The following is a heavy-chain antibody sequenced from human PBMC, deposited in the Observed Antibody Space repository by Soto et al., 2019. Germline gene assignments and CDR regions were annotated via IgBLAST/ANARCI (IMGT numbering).Heavy chain of an antibody. CDR2: IKQDGSEK. CDR3: VRGRCSGTSCRRGWYFAL. V-gene: IGHV3-7*01. Sequence: EVQLVESGGGLVQPGGSLRLSCAASGFTFSSYWMSCVRQAPGKGLEWVANIKQDGSEKYYVDSMKGRFTISRDNAKNSLFLQLNSLSAEDTAVYYCVRGRCSGTSCRRGWYFALWGRGTLVTVSS. D-gene: IGHD2-15*01. J-gene: IGHJ2*01. CDR1: GFTFSSYW.